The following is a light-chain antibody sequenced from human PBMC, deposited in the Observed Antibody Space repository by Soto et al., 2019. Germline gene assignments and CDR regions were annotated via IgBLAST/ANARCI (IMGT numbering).Light chain of an antibody. CDR1: QSVSSSY. J-gene: IGKJ1*01. V-gene: IGKV3-20*01. CDR3: QQYASSPT. CDR2: GAS. Sequence: EIVLTQSPGTLSLSPGERATLSCRASQSVSSSYLAWYQQKPGQAPRLLIYGASIRATGIPDRFSGSGSGTDFTLTINGLEPEDSAVFYCQQYASSPTFGQGTKVEIK.